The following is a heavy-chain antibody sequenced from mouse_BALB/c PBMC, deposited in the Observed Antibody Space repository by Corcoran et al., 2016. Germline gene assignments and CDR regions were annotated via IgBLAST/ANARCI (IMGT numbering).Heavy chain of an antibody. Sequence: EVQLQQSGPELVKPGASVKMSCKASGYTFTSYVMHWVKQKPGQGLEWIGYINPYNDGTKYNEKFKGKATLTSDKSSSTAYMELSSLTSEDSAVYYCAFYDGYWYFDVWGAGTTVTVSS. CDR1: GYTFTSYV. D-gene: IGHD2-3*01. CDR2: INPYNDGT. J-gene: IGHJ1*01. CDR3: AFYDGYWYFDV. V-gene: IGHV1S136*01.